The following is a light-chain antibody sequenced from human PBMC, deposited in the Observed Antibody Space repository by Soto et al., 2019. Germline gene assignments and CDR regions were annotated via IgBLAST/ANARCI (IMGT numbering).Light chain of an antibody. CDR1: SSNIGSNS. J-gene: IGLJ1*01. Sequence: SVLTQPPSASGTPGQRVTISCSGGSSNIGSNSVYWYQQFPGTAPKLLIYRNNRRPSGVPDRFSGSKSGTSASLAISGLRSEDEADYYCATWDDSLSVLYVFGDGTKVTVL. CDR3: ATWDDSLSVLYV. CDR2: RNN. V-gene: IGLV1-47*01.